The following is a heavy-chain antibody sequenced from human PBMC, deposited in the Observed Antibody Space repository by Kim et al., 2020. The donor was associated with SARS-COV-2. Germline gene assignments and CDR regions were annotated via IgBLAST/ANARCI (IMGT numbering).Heavy chain of an antibody. D-gene: IGHD2-2*01. Sequence: SVKVSCKASGGTFSSYAISWVRQAPGQGLEWMGGIIPIFGTANYAQKFQGRVTITADESTSTAYMELSSLRSEDTAVYYCAGGGDIVVVPAAMRGYYYGMDVWGQGTTVTVSS. V-gene: IGHV1-69*13. J-gene: IGHJ6*02. CDR3: AGGGDIVVVPAAMRGYYYGMDV. CDR1: GGTFSSYA. CDR2: IIPIFGTA.